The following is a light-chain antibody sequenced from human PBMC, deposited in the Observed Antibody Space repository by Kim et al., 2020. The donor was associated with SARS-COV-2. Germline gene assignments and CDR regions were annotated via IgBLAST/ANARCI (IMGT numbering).Light chain of an antibody. J-gene: IGKJ4*01. Sequence: SVSPGDGVTHSCRASRSVGSNLAWYQLKPGQAPRLLIYGASITATGVPARFSGRGSGTDFTLTINSLQSEDCAIYFCQHYDSWPTFGGGTKVDIK. CDR1: RSVGSN. V-gene: IGKV3-15*01. CDR2: GAS. CDR3: QHYDSWPT.